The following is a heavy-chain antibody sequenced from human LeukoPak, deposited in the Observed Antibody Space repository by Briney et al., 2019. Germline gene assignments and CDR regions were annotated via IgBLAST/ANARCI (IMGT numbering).Heavy chain of an antibody. Sequence: GGSLRLSCAASGFTFSNAWMSWVRQAPGKGLEWVGRIKSKTDGGTTDYAAPVKGRFTISRDDSKNTLYLQMNSLKTEDTAVYYCTISPTYCSSTSCYQGHFDYWGQGTLVTVSS. V-gene: IGHV3-15*01. CDR1: GFTFSNAW. D-gene: IGHD2-2*01. CDR2: IKSKTDGGTT. J-gene: IGHJ4*02. CDR3: TISPTYCSSTSCYQGHFDY.